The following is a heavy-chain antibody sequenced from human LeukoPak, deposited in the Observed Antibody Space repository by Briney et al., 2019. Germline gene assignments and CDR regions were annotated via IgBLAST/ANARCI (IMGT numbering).Heavy chain of an antibody. Sequence: SETLSLTCTVSGDSISSFYWSWIRQTAEKGLEWIGRIYSSGSTNYNPSLESRVTMSVDTSKNQFSLRLSSVTAADTAVYYCARGPAAGTGCFDPWGQGTLVTVSS. CDR3: ARGPAAGTGCFDP. CDR1: GDSISSFY. J-gene: IGHJ5*02. D-gene: IGHD6-13*01. CDR2: IYSSGST. V-gene: IGHV4-4*07.